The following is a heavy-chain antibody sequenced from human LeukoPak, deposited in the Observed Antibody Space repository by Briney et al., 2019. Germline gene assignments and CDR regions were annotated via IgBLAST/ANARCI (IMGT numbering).Heavy chain of an antibody. J-gene: IGHJ4*02. CDR3: ARGDTFSGDY. CDR1: VFTFSTYC. CDR2: INQDGNKE. D-gene: IGHD3-16*01. V-gene: IGHV3-7*04. Sequence: GGSLGLSCAVSVFTFSTYCMTWVRQAPGKGLELVDNINQDGNKEYHVDSVKGRFTISRDNANNSLYRQMNSLRDEDTAVYYCARGDTFSGDYWGQGTLVTVSS.